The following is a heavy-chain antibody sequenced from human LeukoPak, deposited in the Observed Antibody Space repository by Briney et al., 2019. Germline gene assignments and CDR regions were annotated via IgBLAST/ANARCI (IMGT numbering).Heavy chain of an antibody. CDR2: ITSRSSSI. D-gene: IGHD3-22*01. CDR3: ARDHSYYFDTTGYYYDAFDI. Sequence: GGSLRLSCAASGFTFSNYNMNWVRQAPGKGLEWVSYITSRSSSIYYADSVKGRFTISRDNAKNSLYLQMNSLRAEDAAVFYCARDHSYYFDTTGYYYDAFDIWGQGTMVTVSS. V-gene: IGHV3-48*04. J-gene: IGHJ3*02. CDR1: GFTFSNYN.